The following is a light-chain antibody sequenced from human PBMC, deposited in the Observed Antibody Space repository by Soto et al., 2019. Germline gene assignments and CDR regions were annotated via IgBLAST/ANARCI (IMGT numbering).Light chain of an antibody. CDR2: EVT. CDR3: SSYGGGNNLL. Sequence: QSALTQPPSASGSPGQSVTISCTGTSSDVGGYNYVSWYQQHPGKAPKLMIYEVTKRPSGVPDRSSGSKSANTASLTVSGLQAEDEADYYCSSYGGGNNLLFGGGTKLTVL. CDR1: SSDVGGYNY. V-gene: IGLV2-8*01. J-gene: IGLJ2*01.